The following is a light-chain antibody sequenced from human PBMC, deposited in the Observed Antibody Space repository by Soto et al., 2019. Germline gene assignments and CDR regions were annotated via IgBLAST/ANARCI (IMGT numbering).Light chain of an antibody. CDR2: DAS. CDR3: QQGT. Sequence: TQSPATLSLSPGERATLSCRASQSVSSYLAWYQQKPGQAPRLLIYDASNRATGIPARFSGSGSGTDFTLTISSLEPEDFAVYYCQQGTFGPGTKVDIK. CDR1: QSVSSY. V-gene: IGKV3-11*01. J-gene: IGKJ3*01.